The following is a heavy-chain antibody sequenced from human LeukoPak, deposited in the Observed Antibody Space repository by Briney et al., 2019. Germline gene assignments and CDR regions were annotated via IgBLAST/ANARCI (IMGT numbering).Heavy chain of an antibody. J-gene: IGHJ5*02. CDR3: ARDPDISTNWFDP. Sequence: ASVKVSCKASGYTFISYGISWVRQAPGQGLEWMGWISAYNGNTNYAQKFQGRVTMTRDTSTSTAYMELRSLRSDDTAVYYCARDPDISTNWFDPWGQGTLVTVSS. CDR1: GYTFISYG. D-gene: IGHD3-9*01. CDR2: ISAYNGNT. V-gene: IGHV1-18*01.